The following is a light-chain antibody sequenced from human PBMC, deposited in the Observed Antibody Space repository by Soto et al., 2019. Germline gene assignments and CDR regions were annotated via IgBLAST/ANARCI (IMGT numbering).Light chain of an antibody. V-gene: IGKV3-20*01. CDR2: GAS. CDR3: QQYNNWPIT. J-gene: IGKJ5*01. Sequence: EIVLTQSPGNLSLSPGERATLSCRASQSVSSSYLAWYQQKPGQAPRLLIYGASSRATGIPDRFSGSGSGTDFTLTISRLEPEDFAVYYCQQYNNWPITFGQGTRLEIK. CDR1: QSVSSSY.